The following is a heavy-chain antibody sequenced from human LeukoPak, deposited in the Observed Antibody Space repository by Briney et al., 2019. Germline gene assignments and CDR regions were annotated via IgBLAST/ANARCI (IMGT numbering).Heavy chain of an antibody. CDR1: GYTFTSYD. Sequence: ASVKVSCKASGYTFTSYDINWVRQATGQGLEWMGWMNPNSGNTGYAQKFQGRVTMTRNTSISTAYMELSSLRSEDTAVYYCAKTGCTSCYTLAYYYYGMDVWGQGTTVTVSS. D-gene: IGHD2-2*02. CDR3: AKTGCTSCYTLAYYYYGMDV. J-gene: IGHJ6*02. V-gene: IGHV1-8*01. CDR2: MNPNSGNT.